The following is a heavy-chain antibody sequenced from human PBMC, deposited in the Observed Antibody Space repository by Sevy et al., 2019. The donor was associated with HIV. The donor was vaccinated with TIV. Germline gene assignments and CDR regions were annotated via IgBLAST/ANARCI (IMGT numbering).Heavy chain of an antibody. J-gene: IGHJ6*02. CDR2: IYYTGST. D-gene: IGHD6-19*01. V-gene: IGHV4-59*01. CDR1: GGSISSYY. CDR3: ARELISGRYYGMDV. Sequence: SETLSLTCTVSGGSISSYYWSWIRQPPGKGLEWIGYIYYTGSTNYNPSLKSRVTISVDTSKNQFSLKRISVTAADTAVYYCARELISGRYYGMDVWGQGTTVTVSS.